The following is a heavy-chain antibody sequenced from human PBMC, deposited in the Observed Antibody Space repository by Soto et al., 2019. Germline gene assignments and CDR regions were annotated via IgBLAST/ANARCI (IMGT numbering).Heavy chain of an antibody. CDR2: YHSGGST. J-gene: IGHJ6*02. CDR1: GVSLNTADTW. D-gene: IGHD1-1*01. Sequence: QVQLQESGSGLVKPSLSLSLTCTVSGVSLNTADTWWSWIRQSPGKGLEFIGYYHSGGSTYYDASFRSRVIISADTPNSQFSLTLSSVTVADTAVYFCVRSRQMESGNDYGFDVWGQGTTVTVSS. V-gene: IGHV4-30-4*01. CDR3: VRSRQMESGNDYGFDV.